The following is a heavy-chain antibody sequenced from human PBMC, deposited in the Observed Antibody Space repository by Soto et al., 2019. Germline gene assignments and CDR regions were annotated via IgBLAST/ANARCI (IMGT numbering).Heavy chain of an antibody. CDR3: ARGYYDFWSGPRLFDP. Sequence: SETLSLTCTVSGGSISSGGYYWSWIRQHPGKGLEWIGYIYYSGSTYYNPSLKSRVTISVDASKNQFSLELSSVTAADTAVYYCARGYYDFWSGPRLFDPWGHGTLVTFSS. CDR1: GGSISSGGYY. J-gene: IGHJ5*02. CDR2: IYYSGST. V-gene: IGHV4-31*03. D-gene: IGHD3-3*01.